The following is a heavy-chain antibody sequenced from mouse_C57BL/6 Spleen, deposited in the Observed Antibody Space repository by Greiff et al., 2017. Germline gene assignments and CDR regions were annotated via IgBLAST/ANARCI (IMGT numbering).Heavy chain of an antibody. J-gene: IGHJ2*01. V-gene: IGHV1-53*01. Sequence: VQLQQPGTELVKPGASVKLSCKASGYTFTSYWMHWVKQRPGQGLEWIGNINPSNGGTNYNEKFKSKATLTVDKSSSTAYLQLSSLTSEDAAVYYCARSGAYYSNCDYWGQGTTLTVSS. CDR3: ARSGAYYSNCDY. D-gene: IGHD2-5*01. CDR2: INPSNGGT. CDR1: GYTFTSYW.